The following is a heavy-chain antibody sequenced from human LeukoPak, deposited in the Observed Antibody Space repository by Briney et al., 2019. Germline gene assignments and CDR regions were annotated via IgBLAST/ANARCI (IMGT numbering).Heavy chain of an antibody. Sequence: AGGSLRLSCAASGFTFSSYTMSWVRQAPGKGLEWVSAISGSGGSTYYADSVKGRFTISRDNSKNTLYLQMNSLRAEDTAVYYCAKDLFRGGWYVDYWGQGTLVTVSS. CDR1: GFTFSSYT. CDR3: AKDLFRGGWYVDY. J-gene: IGHJ4*02. V-gene: IGHV3-23*01. D-gene: IGHD6-19*01. CDR2: ISGSGGST.